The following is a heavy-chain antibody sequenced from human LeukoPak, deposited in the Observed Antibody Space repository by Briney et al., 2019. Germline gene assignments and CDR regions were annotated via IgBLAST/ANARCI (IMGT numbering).Heavy chain of an antibody. J-gene: IGHJ6*02. CDR1: GGTFSSYA. D-gene: IGHD4-23*01. CDR3: ARDIEVVRYGMDV. V-gene: IGHV1-69*04. Sequence: SVKVSCKASGGTFSSYAISWVRQAPGQGLEWMGRIIPILGIANYAQKFQGRVTITADKSTSTAYMELSSLRSEDTAVYYCARDIEVVRYGMDVWGQGTTVTVSS. CDR2: IIPILGIA.